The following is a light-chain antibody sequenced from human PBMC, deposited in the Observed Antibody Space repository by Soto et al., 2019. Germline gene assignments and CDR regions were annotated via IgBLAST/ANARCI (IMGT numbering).Light chain of an antibody. CDR1: SSDVGGYNY. Sequence: ALTQPASVSGSPGQSITISCTGTSSDVGGYNYVSWYQQHPGKAPKLMIYDVSNRPSGVSNRFSGSKSGNTASLTISGLQAEDEADYYCSSYTSSSTLYVFGTGTKSPS. CDR2: DVS. J-gene: IGLJ1*01. V-gene: IGLV2-14*01. CDR3: SSYTSSSTLYV.